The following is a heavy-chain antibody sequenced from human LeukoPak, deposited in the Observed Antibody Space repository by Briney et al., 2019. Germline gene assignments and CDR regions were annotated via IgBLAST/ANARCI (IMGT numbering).Heavy chain of an antibody. CDR2: ISGSGFTI. V-gene: IGHV3-11*01. J-gene: IGHJ4*02. CDR1: GFTFSDYY. D-gene: IGHD4-11*01. CDR3: AKDYSNYVTLFDY. Sequence: PGGSLRLSCAASGFTFSDYYMDWIRQAPGTGLEWVSHISGSGFTIYYADSVEGRFPISRDNAKNSLYLQMNSLRAEDTAVYYCAKDYSNYVTLFDYWGQGTLVTVSS.